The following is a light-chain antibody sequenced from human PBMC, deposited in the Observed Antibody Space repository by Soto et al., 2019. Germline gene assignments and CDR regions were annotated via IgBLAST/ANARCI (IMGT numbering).Light chain of an antibody. J-gene: IGLJ1*01. CDR1: SSDVGGYNY. V-gene: IGLV2-14*01. CDR2: DVS. CDR3: SSYTTSSTLD. Sequence: QSVLTQPASVSGSPGQSITISCTGTSSDVGGYNYASWYQQHPGKAPKLMIYDVSNRPSGVSNRFSGSKSGNTASLTISGLQAEYEADYYCSSYTTSSTLDFGTGTVVTVL.